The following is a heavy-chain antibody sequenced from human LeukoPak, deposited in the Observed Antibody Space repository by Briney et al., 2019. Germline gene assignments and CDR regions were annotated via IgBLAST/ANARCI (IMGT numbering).Heavy chain of an antibody. V-gene: IGHV1-18*01. Sequence: ASVKLSCKASGYTFTSYGISWVRQAPGQGLEWMGWISAYNGNTNYAQKLQGRVTMTTDASTSTAYMELRSLRSDDTAVYYCARDIVVVPAAIRDYYYGMDVWGQGTTVTVSS. CDR1: GYTFTSYG. CDR3: ARDIVVVPAAIRDYYYGMDV. D-gene: IGHD2-2*02. J-gene: IGHJ6*02. CDR2: ISAYNGNT.